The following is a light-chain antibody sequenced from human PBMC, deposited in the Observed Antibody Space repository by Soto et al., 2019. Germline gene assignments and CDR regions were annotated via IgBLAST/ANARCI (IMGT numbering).Light chain of an antibody. V-gene: IGKV3-20*01. CDR2: GAS. Sequence: EIVLTQSPGTLSLSPGERANIYCRTSQSVSNSYLAWYQQKPGQAPRLLIYGASSRAPGIPDRFSGSGSGTDFTLTISRLEPEDFAVYYCQQYGSSRTFGQGTKVDIK. CDR3: QQYGSSRT. CDR1: QSVSNSY. J-gene: IGKJ1*01.